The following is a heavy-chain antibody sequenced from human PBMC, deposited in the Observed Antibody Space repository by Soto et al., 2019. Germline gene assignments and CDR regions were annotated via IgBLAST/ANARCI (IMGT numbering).Heavy chain of an antibody. D-gene: IGHD7-27*01. CDR1: GYTFTGYY. J-gene: IGHJ3*02. CDR3: ARSTSGDPGGAFDI. Sequence: ASVKVSCKASGYTFTGYYMHWVRQAPGQGLEWMGWINPNSGGTNYAQKFQGWVTMTRDTSISTAYMELSRLRSDDTAVYYCARSTSGDPGGAFDIWGQGTMVTVSS. CDR2: INPNSGGT. V-gene: IGHV1-2*04.